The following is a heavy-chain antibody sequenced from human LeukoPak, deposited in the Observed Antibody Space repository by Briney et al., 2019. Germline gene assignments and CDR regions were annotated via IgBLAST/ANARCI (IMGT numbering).Heavy chain of an antibody. CDR1: GGSISSYY. CDR3: AGGGDSGGYYYPMFDY. J-gene: IGHJ4*02. Sequence: PSETLSLTCTVSGGSISSYYWSWIRQPPGKGLEWIGYIYYSGSTNYNPSLKSRVTISVDTSKNQFSLKPNSVTAADTAVYYCAGGGDSGGYYYPMFDYWGQGTLVTVSS. V-gene: IGHV4-59*01. D-gene: IGHD3-22*01. CDR2: IYYSGST.